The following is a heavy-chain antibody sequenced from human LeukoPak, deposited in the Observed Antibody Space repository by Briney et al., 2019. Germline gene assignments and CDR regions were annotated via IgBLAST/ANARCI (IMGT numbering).Heavy chain of an antibody. V-gene: IGHV4-59*12. J-gene: IGHJ5*02. CDR3: ARLYCGGDCYTNWFDP. Sequence: PSETLSLTCTVSGDSISSYYCSWIRQPPGKGLEWIGYIYYSGSTSYNPSLKSRVTISLDTSNNQFSLKLSSVTAADTAVYYCARLYCGGDCYTNWFDPWGQGTLVTVSS. CDR1: GDSISSYY. CDR2: IYYSGST. D-gene: IGHD2-21*02.